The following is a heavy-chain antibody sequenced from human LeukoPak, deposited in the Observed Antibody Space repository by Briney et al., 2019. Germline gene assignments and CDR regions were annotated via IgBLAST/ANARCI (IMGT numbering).Heavy chain of an antibody. CDR2: IYYSGST. V-gene: IGHV4-59*01. CDR3: ARDWYSGSPPSNWFDP. CDR1: GGSISSYY. Sequence: AETLSLTCTVSGGSISSYYWSWIRQPPGKGLEWIGYIYYSGSTNYNPSLKSRVTISVDTSKNQFSLKLSSVTAADTAVYYCARDWYSGSPPSNWFDPWGQGTLVTVSS. J-gene: IGHJ5*02. D-gene: IGHD1-26*01.